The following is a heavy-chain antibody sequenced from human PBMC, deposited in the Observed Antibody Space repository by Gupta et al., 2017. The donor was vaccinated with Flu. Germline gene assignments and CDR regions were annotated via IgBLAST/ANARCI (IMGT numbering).Heavy chain of an antibody. CDR1: GGSISSGSYY. Sequence: QVQLQESGPGLVKPSQTLSLTCTVSGGSISSGSYYWSWIRQPAGKGLEWIGRIYTSGSTNYNPSLKSRVTISVDTSKNQCSRKLSSVTAADTAVYYCARERRDLGYCSSTSCPPNFDYWGQGTLVTVSS. J-gene: IGHJ4*02. CDR3: ARERRDLGYCSSTSCPPNFDY. D-gene: IGHD2-2*01. V-gene: IGHV4-61*02. CDR2: IYTSGST.